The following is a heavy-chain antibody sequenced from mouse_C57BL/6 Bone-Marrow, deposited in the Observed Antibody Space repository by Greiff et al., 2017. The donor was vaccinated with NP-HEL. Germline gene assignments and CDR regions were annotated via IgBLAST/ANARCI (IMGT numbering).Heavy chain of an antibody. J-gene: IGHJ2*01. V-gene: IGHV1-72*01. D-gene: IGHD1-1*02. CDR2: IDPDSGGT. Sequence: VQLQQSGAELVKPGASVKLSCKASGYTFTSYWMHWVKQRPGRGLEWIGGIDPDSGGTKYNEKFKSKATLTVDKSSSTAYMQLSSLTSEDSAVYYGARLGEKGDYYDMDHWGQGTTLTVSS. CDR1: GYTFTSYW. CDR3: ARLGEKGDYYDMDH.